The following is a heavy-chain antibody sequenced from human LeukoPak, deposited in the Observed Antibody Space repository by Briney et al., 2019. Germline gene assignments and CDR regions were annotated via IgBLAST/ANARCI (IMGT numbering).Heavy chain of an antibody. CDR3: ARGYYDSSGHFHFDY. J-gene: IGHJ4*02. CDR1: GLTFSSYS. Sequence: GGSLRLSCAASGLTFSSYSMHWVRQAPGKALEWVAHMSYDGSNKYYADSVKGRFTISRDNSKNTLYLQMNSLRTEDTAVYYCARGYYDSSGHFHFDYWGQGTLVTVSS. D-gene: IGHD3-22*01. CDR2: MSYDGSNK. V-gene: IGHV3-30-3*01.